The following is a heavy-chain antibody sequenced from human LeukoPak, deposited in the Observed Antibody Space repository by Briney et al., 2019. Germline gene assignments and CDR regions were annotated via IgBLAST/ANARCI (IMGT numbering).Heavy chain of an antibody. CDR2: INHSGST. Sequence: SSETLSLTCAVYGGSFSGYYWSWIRQPPGKGLEWIGEINHSGSTNYNPSLKSRVTISVDTSKNQFSLKPSSVTAADTAVYYCARVRYCSSTSCYFRRNAFDIWGQGTMVTVSS. V-gene: IGHV4-34*01. D-gene: IGHD2-2*01. CDR1: GGSFSGYY. J-gene: IGHJ3*02. CDR3: ARVRYCSSTSCYFRRNAFDI.